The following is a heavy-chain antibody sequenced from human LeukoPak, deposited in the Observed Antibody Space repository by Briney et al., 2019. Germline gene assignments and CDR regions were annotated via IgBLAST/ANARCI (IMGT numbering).Heavy chain of an antibody. J-gene: IGHJ6*03. Sequence: SETLSLTCTVSGYSISSGYYWGWIRQPPGKGLEWIGIIYHSGSTYYNPSLKSRVTISLDTSKNQFSLKLSSVTAADTAVYYCARGGGNGGGWVGHYYYMDVWGKGTTVTASS. V-gene: IGHV4-38-2*02. CDR1: GYSISSGYY. D-gene: IGHD4-23*01. CDR3: ARGGGNGGGWVGHYYYMDV. CDR2: IYHSGST.